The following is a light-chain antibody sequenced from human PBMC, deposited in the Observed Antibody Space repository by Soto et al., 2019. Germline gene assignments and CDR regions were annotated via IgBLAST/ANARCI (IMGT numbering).Light chain of an antibody. CDR1: QSVSSY. CDR3: QQRSSWPLIT. Sequence: EIVLTQSPATLSLSPGERASLSCRASQSVSSYLAWYQQKPGQAPRLLIYDASNRATGIPARFSGSGSGTDFTLTISSLEPEAFAVYYCQQRSSWPLITFGQGTRVEIK. J-gene: IGKJ5*01. V-gene: IGKV3-11*01. CDR2: DAS.